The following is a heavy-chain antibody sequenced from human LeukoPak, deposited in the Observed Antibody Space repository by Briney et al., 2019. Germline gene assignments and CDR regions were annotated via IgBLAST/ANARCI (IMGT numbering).Heavy chain of an antibody. J-gene: IGHJ4*02. V-gene: IGHV3-74*01. CDR2: IDSDGSTT. CDR3: ARGYYTTTEGGNVY. CDR1: GFTFSDYW. D-gene: IGHD2/OR15-2a*01. Sequence: GGSLTLSCAASGFTFSDYWMHWVRQAPGKGPVWVSRIDSDGSTTNYADSVKGRFTISRDNAKNTLYLQMNSLRAEDTAVYYCARGYYTTTEGGNVYWGQGTLVTVSS.